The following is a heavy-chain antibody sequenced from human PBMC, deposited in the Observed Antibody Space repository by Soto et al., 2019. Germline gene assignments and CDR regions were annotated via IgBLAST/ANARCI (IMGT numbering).Heavy chain of an antibody. CDR1: GFSLTTSVVG. Sequence: QITLKESGPTLVKPTQTLTLTCTFSGFSLTTSVVGVGWIRQPPGTALEGPALIYWDDDQRYSPPLQSRPTIPKDTSKNQVVLTRANMEPADTATYFWAHMTPMVTWWFVPCGQVTLVTVSS. CDR2: IYWDDDQ. V-gene: IGHV2-5*02. CDR3: AHMTPMVTWWFVP. D-gene: IGHD4-17*01. J-gene: IGHJ5*01.